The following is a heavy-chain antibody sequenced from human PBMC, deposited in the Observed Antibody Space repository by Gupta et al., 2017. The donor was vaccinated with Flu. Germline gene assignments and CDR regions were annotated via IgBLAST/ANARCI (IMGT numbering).Heavy chain of an antibody. CDR3: ARPSSSSWYFDL. D-gene: IGHD6-6*01. V-gene: IGHV1-69*01. CDR1: GDTFSNYA. Sequence: QVQLVQSGAEVKKPGSSVKDSCKASGDTFSNYAINWVRQAPGQGLEWMGGFIPIFRTPTYAQKFQGRVTLTADESTSTGYMELRSLRSEDTAVYYCARPSSSSWYFDLWGRGTLVTVSS. J-gene: IGHJ2*01. CDR2: FIPIFRTP.